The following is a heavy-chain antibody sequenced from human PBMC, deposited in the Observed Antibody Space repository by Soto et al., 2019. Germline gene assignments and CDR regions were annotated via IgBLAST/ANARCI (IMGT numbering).Heavy chain of an antibody. Sequence: QVQLQQWGAGLLKPSETLSLTCAVYGGSFSGYYWSWIRQPPGKGLEWIGEINHSGSTNYNPSLKSRVTISVDTSKNQFSLKLSSVTAADTAVYYSARGMWRTADCSGGSCYSLDWFDPWGQGTLVTVSS. J-gene: IGHJ5*02. D-gene: IGHD2-15*01. CDR1: GGSFSGYY. CDR2: INHSGST. CDR3: ARGMWRTADCSGGSCYSLDWFDP. V-gene: IGHV4-34*01.